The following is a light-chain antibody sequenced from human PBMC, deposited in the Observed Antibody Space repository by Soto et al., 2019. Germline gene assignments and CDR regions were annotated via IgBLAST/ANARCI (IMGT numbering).Light chain of an antibody. Sequence: QSVLTQPPSVSGAPGHRVIISCTGTSSNIGAGYDVHWYQQLPGTAPKLLMYGSANRPSGVPDRISVSKSGTSASLVITGLQSEDEADYYCQSYDSSLTGSVFGGGTKLTVL. CDR3: QSYDSSLTGSV. CDR2: GSA. CDR1: SSNIGAGYD. V-gene: IGLV1-40*01. J-gene: IGLJ3*02.